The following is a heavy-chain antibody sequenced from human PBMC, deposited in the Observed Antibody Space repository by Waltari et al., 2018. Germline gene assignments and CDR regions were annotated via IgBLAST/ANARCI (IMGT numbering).Heavy chain of an antibody. CDR1: GYNFTGYY. J-gene: IGHJ5*02. CDR3: AREWGPGIAAAVTNWFDP. V-gene: IGHV1-2*02. D-gene: IGHD6-13*01. CDR2: HTPNGVGT. Sequence: QVQLVQSGAEVKKPGASVKVSCKASGYNFTGYYMPWVRQAPGQGLAWMGWHTPNGVGTNFAQNFQGRATMTRDTSISTAYMDLSRLRSDDTAVYYCAREWGPGIAAAVTNWFDPWGQGTLVTVSS.